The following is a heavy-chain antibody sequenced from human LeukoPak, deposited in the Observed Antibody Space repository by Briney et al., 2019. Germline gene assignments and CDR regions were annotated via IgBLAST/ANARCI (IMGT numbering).Heavy chain of an antibody. Sequence: SETLSLTCTVSGGSISSYYWSWIRQPPGKGLEWIGYIYYSGSTNYNSSLKSRVTISVDTSKNQFSLKLSSVTAADTAVYYCARAHCSGGTCYGLFDYWGRGTLVTVSS. D-gene: IGHD2-15*01. J-gene: IGHJ4*02. CDR2: IYYSGST. CDR3: ARAHCSGGTCYGLFDY. V-gene: IGHV4-59*01. CDR1: GGSISSYY.